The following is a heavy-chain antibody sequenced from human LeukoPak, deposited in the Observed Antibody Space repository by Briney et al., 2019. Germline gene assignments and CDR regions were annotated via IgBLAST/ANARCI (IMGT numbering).Heavy chain of an antibody. V-gene: IGHV1-2*02. CDR2: INPNSGGT. D-gene: IGHD3-3*01. CDR1: GYTFTGYY. Sequence: ETSVKVSCKASGYTFTGYYMHWVRQAPGQGLEWMGWINPNSGGTNYAQKFQGRVTMTRDTSISTAYMELSRLRSDDTAVYYCARGNGGYDFWSGSQHYYFDYWGQGTLVTVSS. CDR3: ARGNGGYDFWSGSQHYYFDY. J-gene: IGHJ4*02.